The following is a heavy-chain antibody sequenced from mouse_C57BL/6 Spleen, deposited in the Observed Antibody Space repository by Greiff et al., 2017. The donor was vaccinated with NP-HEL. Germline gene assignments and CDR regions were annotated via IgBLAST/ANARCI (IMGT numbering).Heavy chain of an antibody. CDR2: ISSGSSTI. D-gene: IGHD2-5*01. CDR3: AREAYYSNFLWFAY. Sequence: EVQRVESGGGLVKPGGSLKLSCAASGFTFSDYGMHWVRQAPEKGLEWVAYISSGSSTIYYADTVKGRFTISRDNAKNTLFLQMTSLRSEDTAMYYCAREAYYSNFLWFAYWGQGTLVTVSA. V-gene: IGHV5-17*01. J-gene: IGHJ3*01. CDR1: GFTFSDYG.